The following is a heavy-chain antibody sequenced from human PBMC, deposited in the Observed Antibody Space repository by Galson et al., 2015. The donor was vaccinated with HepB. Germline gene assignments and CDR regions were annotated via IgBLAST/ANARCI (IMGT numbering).Heavy chain of an antibody. Sequence: SLRLSCAASGFTFSSYSMNWVRQAPGKGLEWVSYISSSSSNIYYADSVKGRFTISRDNAKNSLYLQMNSLRDEDTAVYYCAREDDYGDYFDYWGQGTLVTVSS. J-gene: IGHJ4*02. V-gene: IGHV3-48*02. CDR3: AREDDYGDYFDY. D-gene: IGHD4-17*01. CDR1: GFTFSSYS. CDR2: ISSSSSNI.